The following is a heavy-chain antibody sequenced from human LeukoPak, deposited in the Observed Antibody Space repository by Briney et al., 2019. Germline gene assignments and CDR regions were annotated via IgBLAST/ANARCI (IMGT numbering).Heavy chain of an antibody. CDR1: GGSISSYY. CDR3: AREGGFYRPLDY. J-gene: IGHJ4*02. CDR2: IYYSGST. Sequence: SETLSLTCTVSGGSISSYYWSWIRQPPGKGLEWIGYIYYSGSTNYNPSLKSRVTISVDMTKNQLSLNLSSVTAADTAVYYCAREGGFYRPLDYSGQGTLVTVSS. D-gene: IGHD3-3*01. V-gene: IGHV4-59*12.